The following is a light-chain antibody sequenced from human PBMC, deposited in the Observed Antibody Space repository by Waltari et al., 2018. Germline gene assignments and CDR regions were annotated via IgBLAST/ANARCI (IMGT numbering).Light chain of an antibody. J-gene: IGKJ4*01. CDR2: DAS. Sequence: DIQMTQSPSTLSASVGDRVTITCRASQSIGSWLAWYQQKPGKAPKLLIYDASSLESGVPSRFSGSGSGTEFTLTISSLQPDDFATYYCQQYNSYSRPTFGGGTKVEIK. CDR1: QSIGSW. CDR3: QQYNSYSRPT. V-gene: IGKV1-5*01.